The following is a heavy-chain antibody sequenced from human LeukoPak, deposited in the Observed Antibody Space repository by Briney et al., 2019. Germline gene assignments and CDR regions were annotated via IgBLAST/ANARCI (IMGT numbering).Heavy chain of an antibody. CDR1: GFTFSSHW. V-gene: IGHV3-7*01. J-gene: IGHJ4*02. Sequence: PGGSLRLSCVASGFTFSSHWMSWVRQAPGKGLEWVANIWQEGSEKYYVDSVKGRFTISRDNAKNSLFLQMNSLRVEDTASYYCARDQNLISWGLDYFDYWGQGTLVTVSS. CDR3: ARDQNLISWGLDYFDY. D-gene: IGHD7-27*01. CDR2: IWQEGSEK.